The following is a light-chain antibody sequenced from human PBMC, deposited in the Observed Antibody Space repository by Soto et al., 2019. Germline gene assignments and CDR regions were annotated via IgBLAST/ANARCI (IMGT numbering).Light chain of an antibody. Sequence: DVHMTQSPSTLSASVGDRVTITCRASESIATWLAWYQQRPGQAPKLLIYDASRLESGVPSRFSGGGSGTEFTLTSSGLQPEDFATYYCHQYNSYFGPGTKLEIK. CDR1: ESIATW. CDR2: DAS. J-gene: IGKJ2*01. CDR3: HQYNSY. V-gene: IGKV1-5*01.